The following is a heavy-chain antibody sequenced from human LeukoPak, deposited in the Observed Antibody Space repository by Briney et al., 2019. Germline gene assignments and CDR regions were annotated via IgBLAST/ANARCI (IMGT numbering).Heavy chain of an antibody. CDR1: GGSISSSNYF. J-gene: IGHJ6*02. CDR3: ARQLYSSATV. Sequence: SETLSHTCTVSGGSISSSNYFWGWIRQPPGKGLEWIGNIYYSGSTYYNPSLKSRVTISVDTSKNQFSLQLSSVTVADTAVYYCARQLYSSATVWGQGTTVTVSS. CDR2: IYYSGST. D-gene: IGHD6-25*01. V-gene: IGHV4-39*01.